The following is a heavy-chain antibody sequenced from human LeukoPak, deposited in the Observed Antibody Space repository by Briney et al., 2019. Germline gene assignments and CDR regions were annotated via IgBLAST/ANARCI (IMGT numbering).Heavy chain of an antibody. Sequence: PGGSLRLSCAASGFTFSSYAMSWVRQAPGEGPEWVSAISASGGSTYYADSVKGRFTISRDNSKNTLYLQMNSLRADDTAVYYCAKSINFLIAAAGSSDYWGQGTLVTVSS. CDR2: ISASGGST. V-gene: IGHV3-23*01. D-gene: IGHD6-13*01. CDR1: GFTFSSYA. CDR3: AKSINFLIAAAGSSDY. J-gene: IGHJ4*02.